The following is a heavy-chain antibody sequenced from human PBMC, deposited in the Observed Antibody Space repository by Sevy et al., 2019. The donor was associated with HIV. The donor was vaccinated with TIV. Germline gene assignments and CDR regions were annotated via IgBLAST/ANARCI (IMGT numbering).Heavy chain of an antibody. D-gene: IGHD2-15*01. J-gene: IGHJ3*02. Sequence: SETLSLTCTVSGGSISSYYWSWIRQPPGKGLEWIGYIYYSGSTNYNPSLKSRVTISVDTSKNQFSLKLSSVTAADTAVYYCAILPLGYCSGGSCYQDAFDIWGQWTMVTVSS. CDR2: IYYSGST. V-gene: IGHV4-59*01. CDR3: AILPLGYCSGGSCYQDAFDI. CDR1: GGSISSYY.